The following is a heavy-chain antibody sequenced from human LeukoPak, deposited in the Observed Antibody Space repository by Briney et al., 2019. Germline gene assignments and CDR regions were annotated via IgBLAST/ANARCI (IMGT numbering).Heavy chain of an antibody. J-gene: IGHJ4*02. CDR3: ARGEGARDGYNYEGPFYFDY. Sequence: GGSLRLSCAASEFAFSTYNMNWVRQAPGKGLEWVSYISTGSSTTYYADSVKGRFTISRDNVENSLYLQMNSLRDEDTAVYYCARGEGARDGYNYEGPFYFDYWGQGTLVTVSS. CDR1: EFAFSTYN. V-gene: IGHV3-48*02. D-gene: IGHD5-24*01. CDR2: ISTGSSTT.